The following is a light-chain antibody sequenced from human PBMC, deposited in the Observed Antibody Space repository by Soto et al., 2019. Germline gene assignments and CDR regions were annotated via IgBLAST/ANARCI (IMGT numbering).Light chain of an antibody. CDR2: DNN. CDR3: GAWDDSLSAFV. Sequence: QSVLTQPPSVSAAAGQTVTISCSGRSSNIGDNYVSWYQQLPGTPPKLLIYDNNKRPSGIPDRFSGSKSGTSATLGITGLQTGDEAEYYCGAWDDSLSAFVFGTGTKLTVL. J-gene: IGLJ1*01. V-gene: IGLV1-51*01. CDR1: SSNIGDNY.